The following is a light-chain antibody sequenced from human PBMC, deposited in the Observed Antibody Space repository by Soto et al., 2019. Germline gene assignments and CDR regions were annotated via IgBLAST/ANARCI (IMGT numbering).Light chain of an antibody. Sequence: TQSPATLSASVGDRVSIICRASQSISTLAWYQQRPGKAPKVLIHDASSLESGVPSRFSGSRSGTEFTLTISSLQPDDFATYYCQQYDSYWTFGQGTKVDIK. CDR2: DAS. CDR3: QQYDSYWT. J-gene: IGKJ1*01. CDR1: QSIST. V-gene: IGKV1-5*02.